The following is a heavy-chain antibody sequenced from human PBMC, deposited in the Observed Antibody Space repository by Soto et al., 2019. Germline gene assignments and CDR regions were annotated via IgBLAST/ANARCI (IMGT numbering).Heavy chain of an antibody. Sequence: GSLRLSCAASGFTFSSYAMSWVRQAPGKGLEWASAISGSGGSTYYADSVKGRFTISRDNSKNTLYLQMNSLRAEDTAVYYCAKDGPYYYDSSGYYYFDYWGQGTLVTVSS. CDR1: GFTFSSYA. CDR3: AKDGPYYYDSSGYYYFDY. V-gene: IGHV3-23*01. CDR2: ISGSGGST. J-gene: IGHJ4*02. D-gene: IGHD3-22*01.